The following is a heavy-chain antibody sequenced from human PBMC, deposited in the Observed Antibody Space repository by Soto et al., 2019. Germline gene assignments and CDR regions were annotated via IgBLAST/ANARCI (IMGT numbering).Heavy chain of an antibody. CDR3: AKARRSGYSYGPDY. CDR1: GFTFSSYG. CDR2: ISYDGSNK. J-gene: IGHJ4*02. D-gene: IGHD5-18*01. Sequence: QVQLVESGGGVVQPGRSLRLSCAASGFTFSSYGMHWVRQAPGKGLEWVAVISYDGSNKYYADSVKGRFTISRDNSKNTLYLQMNSLRAEDTAVYYCAKARRSGYSYGPDYWGQGTLVTVSS. V-gene: IGHV3-30*18.